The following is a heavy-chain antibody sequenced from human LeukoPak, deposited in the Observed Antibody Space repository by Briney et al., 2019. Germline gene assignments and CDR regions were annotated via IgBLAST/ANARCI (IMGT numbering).Heavy chain of an antibody. D-gene: IGHD6-13*01. Sequence: SSETLSLTCAVYGGSFSGYYWSWIRQPPGKGLEWIGEINHSGSTNYNPSLKSRVTISVDTSKNQFSLKLSSVTAADTAVYYCARVSWQYYFDYWGQGTLVTVSS. V-gene: IGHV4-34*01. J-gene: IGHJ4*02. CDR1: GGSFSGYY. CDR2: INHSGST. CDR3: ARVSWQYYFDY.